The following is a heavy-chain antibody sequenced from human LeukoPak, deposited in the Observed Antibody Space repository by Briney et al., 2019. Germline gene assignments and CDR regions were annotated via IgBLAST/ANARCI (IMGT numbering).Heavy chain of an antibody. CDR1: GFTFSSFW. Sequence: GGSLRLSCAASGFTFSSFWMSWVRQAPGKGLEWVANLNQDGSVQYYVDSVKGRFTISRDNAKNSLYLQMNSLRAEDTAVYYCARGDGYNFFDYWGQGTLVTVSS. J-gene: IGHJ4*02. D-gene: IGHD5-24*01. CDR3: ARGDGYNFFDY. CDR2: LNQDGSVQ. V-gene: IGHV3-7*05.